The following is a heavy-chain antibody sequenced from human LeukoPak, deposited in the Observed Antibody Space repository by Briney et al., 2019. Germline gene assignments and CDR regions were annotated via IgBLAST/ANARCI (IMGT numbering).Heavy chain of an antibody. CDR3: AVSICAGDCYYAFDI. Sequence: PSETLSLTCTVSGGSISSSSYYWGWIRQPPGKGLEWIGSIYYSGSTYYNPSLKSRVTISVDTSKNQFSLKLSSVTAADTAVYYCAVSICAGDCYYAFDIWGQGTMVTVSS. V-gene: IGHV4-39*01. J-gene: IGHJ3*02. CDR1: GGSISSSSYY. D-gene: IGHD2-21*01. CDR2: IYYSGST.